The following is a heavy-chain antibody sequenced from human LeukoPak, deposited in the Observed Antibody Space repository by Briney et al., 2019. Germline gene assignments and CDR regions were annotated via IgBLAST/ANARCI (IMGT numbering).Heavy chain of an antibody. CDR3: ARDLEYSNPFDY. D-gene: IGHD6-6*01. Sequence: GGSLRLSCAASGFTFSNYWIHWVRQAPGKGLVWVSRISSDGSITNYADSVKGRFTISRDNAKNTLYLQMNSLRAEDTAVYYCARDLEYSNPFDYWGQGTLVPVSS. CDR2: ISSDGSIT. V-gene: IGHV3-74*01. CDR1: GFTFSNYW. J-gene: IGHJ4*02.